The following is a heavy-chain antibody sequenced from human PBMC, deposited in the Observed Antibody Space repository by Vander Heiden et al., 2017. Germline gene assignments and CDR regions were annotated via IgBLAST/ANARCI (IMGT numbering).Heavy chain of an antibody. CDR3: ARAAAGGGYGMDV. Sequence: EVQLVESGGGLVKHGGSPTLSCAASGFSFNHHSMNWVRQAPGKGLEWVSSISNSGDYKYYGDSVKGRFTISRDNAKNSVYLQMNSLRAEDTAVFFCARAAAGGGYGMDVWGQGTTVTVSS. J-gene: IGHJ6*02. D-gene: IGHD6-13*01. V-gene: IGHV3-21*01. CDR2: ISNSGDYK. CDR1: GFSFNHHS.